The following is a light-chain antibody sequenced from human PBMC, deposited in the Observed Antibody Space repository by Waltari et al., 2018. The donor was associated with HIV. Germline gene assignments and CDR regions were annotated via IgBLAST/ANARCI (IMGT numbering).Light chain of an antibody. CDR2: VGTGGIVG. CDR1: SGYSTYK. V-gene: IGLV9-49*01. J-gene: IGLJ2*01. Sequence: QPVLTQPPSASASLGASVTLTCTLSSGYSTYKVDWSQQRPGKGPRFVMRVGTGGIVGSKGDGIPDRFSVLGSGLNRYLTINNIQEEDESDYYCGADHGSGSNWVFGGGTKLTVL. CDR3: GADHGSGSNWV.